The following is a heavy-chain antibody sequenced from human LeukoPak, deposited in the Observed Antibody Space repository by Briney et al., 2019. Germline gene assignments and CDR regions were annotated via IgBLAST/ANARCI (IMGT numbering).Heavy chain of an antibody. CDR3: ARGLPQWLFQTDYFDY. Sequence: SETLSLTCAVSGGSISSSNWWSWVRQPPGKGLEWIGEINHSGSTNYNPSLKSRVTISVDTSKNQFSPKLSSVTAADTAVYYCARGLPQWLFQTDYFDYWGQGTLVTVSS. D-gene: IGHD3-22*01. CDR2: INHSGST. CDR1: GGSISSSNW. J-gene: IGHJ4*02. V-gene: IGHV4-4*02.